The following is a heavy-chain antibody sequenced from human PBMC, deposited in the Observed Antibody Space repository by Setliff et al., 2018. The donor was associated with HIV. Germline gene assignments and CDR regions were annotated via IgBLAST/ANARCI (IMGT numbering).Heavy chain of an antibody. J-gene: IGHJ5*02. CDR3: TAALQQQVVRWFDP. D-gene: IGHD6-13*01. CDR1: GFTFSNAW. Sequence: GGSLRLSCAASGFTFSNAWMSWVRQAPGKGLEWVGRIKSKTDGGTTDYAAPVKGRFTISRDDSKNTLYLQTNSLKTEDTAVYYCTAALQQQVVRWFDPWGQGTLVTVSS. V-gene: IGHV3-15*01. CDR2: IKSKTDGGTT.